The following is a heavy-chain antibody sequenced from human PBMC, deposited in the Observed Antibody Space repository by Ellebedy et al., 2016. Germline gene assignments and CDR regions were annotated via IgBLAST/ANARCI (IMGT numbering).Heavy chain of an antibody. CDR3: AVPLAAAADAEYFQH. CDR2: IIPILGIA. J-gene: IGHJ1*01. V-gene: IGHV1-69*04. D-gene: IGHD6-13*01. Sequence: SVKVSCXASGGTFSSYAISWVRQAPGQGLEWMGRIIPILGIANYAQKFQGRVTITADKSTSTAYMELSSLRSEDTAVYYCAVPLAAAADAEYFQHWGQGTLVTVSS. CDR1: GGTFSSYA.